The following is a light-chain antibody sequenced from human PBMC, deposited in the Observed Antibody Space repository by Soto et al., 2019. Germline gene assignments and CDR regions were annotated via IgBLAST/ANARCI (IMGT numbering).Light chain of an antibody. J-gene: IGKJ1*01. CDR3: QQYNSYSRT. V-gene: IGKV1-5*03. Sequence: DIQMTQSPSTLSASVGDRVIITCRASQSISSWLAWYQQKPGKAPKLLIYKASSLESGVPLRFSGSGSGTEFTLTISSLQPDDFATYYCQQYNSYSRTFGQGTKVEIK. CDR1: QSISSW. CDR2: KAS.